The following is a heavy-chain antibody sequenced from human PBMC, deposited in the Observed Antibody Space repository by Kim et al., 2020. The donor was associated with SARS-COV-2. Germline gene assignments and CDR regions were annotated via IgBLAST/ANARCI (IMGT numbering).Heavy chain of an antibody. D-gene: IGHD6-19*01. V-gene: IGHV4-39*01. J-gene: IGHJ4*02. CDR2: IYYSGST. Sequence: SETLSLTCTVSGGSISSSSYYWGWIRQPPGKGLEWIGSIYYSGSTYYNPSLKSRVTISVDTSKNQFSLKLSSVTAADTAVYYCATLGIAVAGPDYWGQGTLVTVSS. CDR1: GGSISSSSYY. CDR3: ATLGIAVAGPDY.